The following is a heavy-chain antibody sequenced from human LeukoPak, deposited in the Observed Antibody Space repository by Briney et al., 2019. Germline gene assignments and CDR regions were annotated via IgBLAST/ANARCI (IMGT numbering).Heavy chain of an antibody. V-gene: IGHV1-2*06. D-gene: IGHD6-19*01. CDR1: GYSFTGYY. CDR2: INPNSGDT. CDR3: ARVTNSGWSTDF. J-gene: IGHJ4*02. Sequence: GASVKVSCKASGYSFTGYYIQWVRQAPGQGLEWLGRINPNSGDTNYAQKSQGRVTMTRDTSVSTVYMELTRLRSDDTAVYYCARVTNSGWSTDFWGQGTLITVSS.